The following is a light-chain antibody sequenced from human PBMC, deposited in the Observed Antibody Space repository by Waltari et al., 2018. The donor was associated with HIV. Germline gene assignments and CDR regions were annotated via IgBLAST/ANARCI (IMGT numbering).Light chain of an antibody. Sequence: DIQMTQSPSSLSASVGDRVTLACRASQDIHNYLAWYQQKPGKVPKLLIYVASTLQSGVPSRFSGSGSGTDFTLTISSLQPEDVATYYCQKYNSAPLTFGGGTKVEIK. CDR1: QDIHNY. CDR2: VAS. CDR3: QKYNSAPLT. J-gene: IGKJ4*01. V-gene: IGKV1-27*01.